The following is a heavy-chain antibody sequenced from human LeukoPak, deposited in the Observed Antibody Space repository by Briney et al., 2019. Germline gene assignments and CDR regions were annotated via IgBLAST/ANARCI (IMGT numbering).Heavy chain of an antibody. CDR1: GYSLTSYW. Sequence: GGSLKISCKGSGYSLTSYWIGWVRQVPGKGLEWMGIIYPGDSDTRYSPSLQGQVPISADKSITTAYLQWSSLKASDTAMYYCARRGYYYGSGSYYIDAFDIWGQGTMVTVSS. J-gene: IGHJ3*02. CDR2: IYPGDSDT. D-gene: IGHD3-10*01. CDR3: ARRGYYYGSGSYYIDAFDI. V-gene: IGHV5-51*01.